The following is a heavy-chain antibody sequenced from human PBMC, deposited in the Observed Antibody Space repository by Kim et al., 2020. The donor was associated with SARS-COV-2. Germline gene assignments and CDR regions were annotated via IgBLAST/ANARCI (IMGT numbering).Heavy chain of an antibody. CDR3: AKGETQYYYDSRVFDP. D-gene: IGHD3-22*01. J-gene: IGHJ5*02. CDR1: GFTFSSYA. V-gene: IGHV3-33*06. CDR2: IWYDGSNK. Sequence: GGSLRLSCAASGFTFSSYAMHWVRQAPGKGLEWVAVIWYDGSNKYYADSVKGRFTISRDNSKNTLYLQMNSLRAEDTAVYYCAKGETQYYYDSRVFDPWGQGTLVTVSS.